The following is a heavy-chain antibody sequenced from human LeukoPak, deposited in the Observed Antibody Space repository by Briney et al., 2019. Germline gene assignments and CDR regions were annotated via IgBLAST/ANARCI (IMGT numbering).Heavy chain of an antibody. V-gene: IGHV3-23*01. CDR2: ISGSGSST. D-gene: IGHD3-10*01. Sequence: PGGSLRLSCAASGFTFTSYAMSWVRQAPGKGLEWVSAISGSGSSTYYADSVKGRFTISRDNSKNTLYLQMNSLRAEDTAVYYCAKDLMYYYGSGSFGDAFDIWGQGTMVTVSS. J-gene: IGHJ3*02. CDR1: GFTFTSYA. CDR3: AKDLMYYYGSGSFGDAFDI.